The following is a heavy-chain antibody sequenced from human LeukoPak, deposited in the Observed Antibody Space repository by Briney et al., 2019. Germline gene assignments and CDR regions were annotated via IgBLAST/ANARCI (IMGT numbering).Heavy chain of an antibody. Sequence: GGSLRLSCAASGFTVSSTYMSWVRQAPGEGLEWVSVLYSGGTTYYADSVKGRLTISRDNSKNTLYLQINSLRAEDTAVYYCARDSNYDYWGQGTLVTVSS. V-gene: IGHV3-66*02. CDR3: ARDSNYDY. CDR1: GFTVSSTY. J-gene: IGHJ4*02. CDR2: LYSGGTT. D-gene: IGHD6-13*01.